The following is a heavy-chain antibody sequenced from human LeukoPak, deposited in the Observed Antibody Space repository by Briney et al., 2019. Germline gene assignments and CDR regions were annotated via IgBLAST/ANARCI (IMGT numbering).Heavy chain of an antibody. D-gene: IGHD3-16*01. V-gene: IGHV3-23*01. CDR3: TRNGGGLGY. CDR2: IMSSGDT. CDR1: GFIFSQYG. Sequence: GGSLRLSCAASGFIFSQYGMIWVRQGPGKGLEWVSSIMSSGDTYYADSVQGRFTTSRDTSRSTVFLQMNSLRVEDTAVYYCTRNGGGLGYWGQGTLVTVSS. J-gene: IGHJ4*02.